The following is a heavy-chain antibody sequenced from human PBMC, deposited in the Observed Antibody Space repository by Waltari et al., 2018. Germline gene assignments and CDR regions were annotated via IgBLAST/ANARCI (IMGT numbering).Heavy chain of an antibody. CDR2: IYSGGST. D-gene: IGHD3-10*01. J-gene: IGHJ6*02. Sequence: EVQLVESGGGLIQPGGSLRLSCAASGFTVSSNYMGWVRQAPVKGLEWVSVIYSGGSTYYADSVKGRFTISRDNSKNTLYLQMNSLRAEDTAVYYWARDSADYYGSGRDTGGMDVWGQGTTVTVSS. CDR3: ARDSADYYGSGRDTGGMDV. V-gene: IGHV3-53*01. CDR1: GFTVSSNY.